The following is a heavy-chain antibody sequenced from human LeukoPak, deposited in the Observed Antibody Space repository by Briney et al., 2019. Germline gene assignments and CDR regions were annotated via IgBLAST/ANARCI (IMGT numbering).Heavy chain of an antibody. CDR1: GGSVSSGSYY. V-gene: IGHV4-61*01. Sequence: SETLSLTCTVSGGSVSSGSYYWSWIRQPPGKGLEWIGYIYYSGSTNYNPSLKSRVTISVDTSKNQFSLKLSSVTAAGTAVYYWGRRADLAAAAHNWFDPWGQGTLVTVSS. CDR3: GRRADLAAAAHNWFDP. J-gene: IGHJ5*02. CDR2: IYYSGST. D-gene: IGHD6-13*01.